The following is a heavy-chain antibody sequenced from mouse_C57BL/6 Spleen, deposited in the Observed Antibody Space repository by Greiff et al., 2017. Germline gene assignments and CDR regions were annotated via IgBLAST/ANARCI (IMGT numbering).Heavy chain of an antibody. CDR2: ISSGGSYT. CDR3: ARTTVVDWYFDV. Sequence: EVHLVESGGDLVKPGGSLKLSCAASGFTFSSYGMSWVRQTPEKRLEWVATISSGGSYTYYPDSVKGRFTISRDNAKNTLDLRMISLKAEDTAMYYCARTTVVDWYFDVWGTGTTVTVSS. D-gene: IGHD1-1*01. J-gene: IGHJ1*03. V-gene: IGHV5-6*01. CDR1: GFTFSSYG.